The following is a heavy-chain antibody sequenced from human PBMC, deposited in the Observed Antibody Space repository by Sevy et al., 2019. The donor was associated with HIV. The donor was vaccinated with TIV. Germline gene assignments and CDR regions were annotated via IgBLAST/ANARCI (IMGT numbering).Heavy chain of an antibody. CDR1: GFTFSSYA. CDR3: AKTVNSGGGVVPAANYYYYGMDV. V-gene: IGHV3-23*01. CDR2: IDGKGRST. Sequence: GGSLRLSCAASGFTFSSYAMSRVRQAPGKGLEWVSAIDGKGRSTHYADSVKGRFTISRDNSKNTLYLQMNSLRAEDTAVYYCAKTVNSGGGVVPAANYYYYGMDVWGQGTTVTVSS. J-gene: IGHJ6*02. D-gene: IGHD2-2*01.